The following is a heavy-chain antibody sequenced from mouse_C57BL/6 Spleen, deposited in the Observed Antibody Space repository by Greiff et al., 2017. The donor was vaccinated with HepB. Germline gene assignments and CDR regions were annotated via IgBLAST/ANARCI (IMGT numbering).Heavy chain of an antibody. J-gene: IGHJ2*01. D-gene: IGHD1-1*01. CDR3: ARGGSRYFDY. CDR2: IDPSASYT. V-gene: IGHV1-50*01. Sequence: VKLQQPGAELVKPGASVKLSCKASGYTFTSYWMQWVKQRPGQGLEWIGEIDPSASYTNYNQKFKGKATLTVDTSSSSAYLQLSRLTSEDSAVYSGARGGSRYFDYWGQGTTLTVSS. CDR1: GYTFTSYW.